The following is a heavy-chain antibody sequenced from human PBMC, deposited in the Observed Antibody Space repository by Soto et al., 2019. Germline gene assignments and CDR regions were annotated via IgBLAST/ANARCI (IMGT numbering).Heavy chain of an antibody. CDR3: ATMGTPATGLYYFDY. J-gene: IGHJ4*02. CDR2: ISYSGST. D-gene: IGHD2-15*01. V-gene: IGHV4-30-4*01. CDR1: GGFISSGNYY. Sequence: SEALSVTCTVSGGFISSGNYYWSWIRQAPGKGLEWIGFISYSGSTYYNLSLKSRVTISVDTSKNQFSLNLSFVTAADTAVYYCATMGTPATGLYYFDYWGQGTLVTVSS.